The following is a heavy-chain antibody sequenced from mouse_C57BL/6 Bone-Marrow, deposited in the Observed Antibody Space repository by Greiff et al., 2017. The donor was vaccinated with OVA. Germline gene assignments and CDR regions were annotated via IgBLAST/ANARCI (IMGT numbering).Heavy chain of an antibody. D-gene: IGHD2-4*01. CDR3: AKPGGLRRNYAMDY. CDR1: GFSLTSYG. CDR2: IWGDGST. J-gene: IGHJ4*01. V-gene: IGHV2-3*01. Sequence: VQLQQSGPGLVAPSQSLSITCTVSGFSLTSYGVSWVRQPPGKGLEWLGVIWGDGSTDYHSALISRLSISKDNSKSQVFLKLNSLQTEDTATYYCAKPGGLRRNYAMDYWGQGASVTVSS.